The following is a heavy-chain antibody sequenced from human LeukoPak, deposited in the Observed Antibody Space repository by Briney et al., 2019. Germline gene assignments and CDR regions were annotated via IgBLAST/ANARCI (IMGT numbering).Heavy chain of an antibody. V-gene: IGHV4-31*03. D-gene: IGHD6-13*01. CDR2: IYYSGST. CDR1: GDSISSGGYY. Sequence: TSSQTLSLTCTVSGDSISSGGYYWSWIRQQPGEGLEWIGNIYYSGSTYYNPSLKSRVTISVDTSKNQFSLKLNSVTAADTAVYYCARRGIAAAVYFDYWGQGTLVTVSS. CDR3: ARRGIAAAVYFDY. J-gene: IGHJ4*02.